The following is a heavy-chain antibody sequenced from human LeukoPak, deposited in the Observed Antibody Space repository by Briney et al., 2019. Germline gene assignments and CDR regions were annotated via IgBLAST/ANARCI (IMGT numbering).Heavy chain of an antibody. D-gene: IGHD1-1*01. CDR2: ISSTGSTT. CDR3: ARASNWNDPFFDI. CDR1: GFSFRDYY. V-gene: IGHV3-11*01. Sequence: GGSLRLSCAASGFSFRDYYMTWIRQAPGKGLEWVSYISSTGSTTYYAESVKGRFTISRDNAKNSLSLQMNSLRAEDTAVYYCARASNWNDPFFDIWGQGTMVTVSS. J-gene: IGHJ3*02.